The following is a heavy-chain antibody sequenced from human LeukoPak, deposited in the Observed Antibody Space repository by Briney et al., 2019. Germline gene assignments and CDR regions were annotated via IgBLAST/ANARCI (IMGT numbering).Heavy chain of an antibody. V-gene: IGHV1-46*01. Sequence: ASVKVSCKASGYTFTSYYMHWVRQAPGQGLEWMGIINPSGGSTSYAQKFQGRVTMTRDTSTSTVYMEMSSLRSEDTAVYYCARDLVVPSGSYAFDIWGQGTMVTVSS. J-gene: IGHJ3*02. CDR2: INPSGGST. CDR1: GYTFTSYY. CDR3: ARDLVVPSGSYAFDI. D-gene: IGHD1-26*01.